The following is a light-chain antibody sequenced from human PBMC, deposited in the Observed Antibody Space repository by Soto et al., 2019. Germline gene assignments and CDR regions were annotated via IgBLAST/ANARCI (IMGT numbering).Light chain of an antibody. J-gene: IGLJ2*01. CDR2: RNT. CDR1: NSNIGSNY. V-gene: IGLV1-47*01. CDR3: ASREDSLSAVV. Sequence: QAVVTQPPSASGAPGQRVTISCSGSNSNIGSNYVYWYQQLPGTAPRLLIFRNTQRPSGVPDRFSGSKSGTSASLAISGLRSEDVADYYCASREDSLSAVVFGGGTKLTVL.